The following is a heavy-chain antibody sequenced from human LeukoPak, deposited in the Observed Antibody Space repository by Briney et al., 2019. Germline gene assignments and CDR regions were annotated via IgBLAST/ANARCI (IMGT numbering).Heavy chain of an antibody. V-gene: IGHV3-23*01. Sequence: GGSLRLSCAASGFTFSSYAMSWVRQAPGKGLEWVSAISGSGGSTYYADSVKGRFTISRDNAKNSLYLQMNSLRAEDTAVYYCARAPREWLLGYYFDYWGQGTLVTVSS. CDR3: ARAPREWLLGYYFDY. CDR1: GFTFSSYA. D-gene: IGHD3-3*01. J-gene: IGHJ4*02. CDR2: ISGSGGST.